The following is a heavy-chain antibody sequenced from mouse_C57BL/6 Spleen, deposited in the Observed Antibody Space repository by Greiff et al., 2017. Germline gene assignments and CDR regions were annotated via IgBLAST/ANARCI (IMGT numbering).Heavy chain of an antibody. Sequence: VQLQQSGAELARPGASVKLSCKASGYTFTSYGISWVKQRTGQGLEWIGEIYPRSGNTYYNEKFKGKATLTADKSSSTAYMELRSLTSEDSAVYFCARGTDGYYVRYFDVWGTGTTVTVSS. CDR3: ARGTDGYYVRYFDV. J-gene: IGHJ1*03. D-gene: IGHD2-3*01. CDR1: GYTFTSYG. V-gene: IGHV1-81*01. CDR2: IYPRSGNT.